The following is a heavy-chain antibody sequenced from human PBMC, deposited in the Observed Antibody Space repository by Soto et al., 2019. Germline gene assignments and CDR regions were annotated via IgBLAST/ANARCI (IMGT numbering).Heavy chain of an antibody. D-gene: IGHD3-10*01. CDR2: INPNSGGT. CDR1: GYTFTGYY. J-gene: IGHJ6*02. CDR3: ATLGDGSGYYYGMDV. Sequence: GASVKVSCKASGYTFTGYYMHWMRQAPGQGLEWMGWINPNSGGTNYAQKFQGWVTMTRDTSISTAYMELSRLRSDDTAVYYCATLGDGSGYYYGMDVWGQGTTVTVS. V-gene: IGHV1-2*04.